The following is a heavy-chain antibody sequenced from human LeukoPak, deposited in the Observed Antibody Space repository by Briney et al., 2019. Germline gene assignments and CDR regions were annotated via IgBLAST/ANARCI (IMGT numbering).Heavy chain of an antibody. J-gene: IGHJ3*02. D-gene: IGHD5-12*01. CDR3: ARDGGYSGYLI. V-gene: IGHV4-59*08. Sequence: SETLSLTCVVSGDSMSGFYWSWIRQTPGKGPEWIGYIYYSGNTNYNPSLKSRVTLSIDTSKNQFSLKLGSVTAADTAVYYCARDGGYSGYLIWGQGTMVTVSS. CDR1: GDSMSGFY. CDR2: IYYSGNT.